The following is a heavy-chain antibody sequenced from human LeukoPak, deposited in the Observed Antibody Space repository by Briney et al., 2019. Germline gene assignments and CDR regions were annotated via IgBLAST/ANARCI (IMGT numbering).Heavy chain of an antibody. CDR1: GFTFSSYG. CDR2: IRYDGSNK. J-gene: IGHJ4*02. CDR3: AKDQAREEQLGAY. V-gene: IGHV3-30*02. Sequence: GGSLRLSCAASGFTFSSYGMHWVRQAPGKGLEWVAFIRYDGSNKFYADSVKGRFTISRDNSKNTLYLQMNSLRAEDTAVYYCAKDQAREEQLGAYWGQGTLVTVSS. D-gene: IGHD6-6*01.